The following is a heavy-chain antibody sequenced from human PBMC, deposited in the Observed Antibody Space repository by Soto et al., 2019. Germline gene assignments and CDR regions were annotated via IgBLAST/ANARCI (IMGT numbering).Heavy chain of an antibody. CDR2: VYYNGGS. D-gene: IGHD3-10*01. CDR3: VRQGIGNLHGLVDV. CDR1: GGSIDGYN. V-gene: IGHV4-59*08. J-gene: IGHJ6*02. Sequence: QVQLQESGPGLVKPSETLSLTCTVSGGSIDGYNCAWIRQPPGKSLEWVGYVYYNGGSRYNPSLESRVTLSMDTSKSQFSLQLRSVTAADTAFYYCVRQGIGNLHGLVDVWGRGTTVTVSS.